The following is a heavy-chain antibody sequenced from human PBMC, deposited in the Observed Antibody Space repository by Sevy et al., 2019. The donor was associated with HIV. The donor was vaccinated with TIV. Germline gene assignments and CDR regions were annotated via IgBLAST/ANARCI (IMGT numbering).Heavy chain of an antibody. Sequence: ASVKVSCQASGLTFTSYYMHWVRQAPGQGLEWMGMMNPGGGGTSYAQKFQGRVTMTRDTSTSTVLMELSSLISEDTAVYYCAAGREIGLWSPPVGHWGQGTLVTVSS. D-gene: IGHD5-18*01. CDR3: AAGREIGLWSPPVGH. J-gene: IGHJ4*02. CDR2: MNPGGGGT. CDR1: GLTFTSYY. V-gene: IGHV1-46*01.